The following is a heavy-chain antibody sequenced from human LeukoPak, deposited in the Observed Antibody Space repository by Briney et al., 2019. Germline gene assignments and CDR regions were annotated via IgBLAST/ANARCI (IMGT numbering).Heavy chain of an antibody. CDR2: INPNSGGT. CDR1: GYTFTGYY. CDR3: ARDRGSGYDTLGRAFDI. D-gene: IGHD5-12*01. Sequence: ASVKVSCKASGYTFTGYYMHWVRQAPGQGLEWMGWINPNSGGTNYAQKFQGRVTMTRDTSISTAYMELSRLRSDDTAVYYCARDRGSGYDTLGRAFDIWGQGTMVTVSS. V-gene: IGHV1-2*02. J-gene: IGHJ3*02.